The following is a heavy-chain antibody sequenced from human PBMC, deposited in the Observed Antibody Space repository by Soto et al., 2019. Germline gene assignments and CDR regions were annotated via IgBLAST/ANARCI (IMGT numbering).Heavy chain of an antibody. CDR1: GGSISSYY. D-gene: IGHD2-15*01. Sequence: PSETLSLTCTVTGGSISSYYWSWIRQPPGKGLEWIGYINYSGSTNYNPSIKSRVTISVDTPKHQLSLKLSSVTAADTAVYYCARARGYCSGGSCYMNPGYYYYYMDVWGKGTTVTVSS. V-gene: IGHV4-59*01. CDR2: INYSGST. CDR3: ARARGYCSGGSCYMNPGYYYYYMDV. J-gene: IGHJ6*03.